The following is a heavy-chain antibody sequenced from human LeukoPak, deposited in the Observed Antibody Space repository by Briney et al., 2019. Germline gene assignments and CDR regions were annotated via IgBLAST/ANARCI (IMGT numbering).Heavy chain of an antibody. D-gene: IGHD3-3*01. J-gene: IGHJ4*02. CDR1: GYTFTGYY. CDR2: INPNSGGT. CDR3: ARSSRRSSLRVFGVATKDQYYFES. V-gene: IGHV1-2*02. Sequence: ASVKVSCKASGYTFTGYYMHWVRQAPGQGLEWMGWINPNSGGTNYAQKFQGRVTMTRDTSISTAYMELSRLRSDDTAMYFCARSSRRSSLRVFGVATKDQYYFESWGQGTLVTVSS.